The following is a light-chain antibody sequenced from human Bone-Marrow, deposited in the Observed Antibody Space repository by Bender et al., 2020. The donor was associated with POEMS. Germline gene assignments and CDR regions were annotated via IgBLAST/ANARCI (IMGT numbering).Light chain of an antibody. J-gene: IGLJ1*01. CDR3: CSYEVSSAFV. CDR1: SSDVGSYNL. V-gene: IGLV2-23*02. Sequence: QSALTQPASVSGSPGQSITISCTGTSSDVGSYNLVSWYQQYPGKAPKLLISEVSERPSAVSNRFSGSKSGYTASLTISGLQAEDEADYYCCSYEVSSAFVFGTGTKVTVL. CDR2: EVS.